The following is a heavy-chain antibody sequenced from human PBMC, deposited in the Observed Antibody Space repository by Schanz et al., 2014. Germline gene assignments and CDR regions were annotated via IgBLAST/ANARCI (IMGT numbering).Heavy chain of an antibody. J-gene: IGHJ2*01. CDR3: AREAKWGQWYFDL. D-gene: IGHD1-26*01. CDR1: GFTFSSYG. Sequence: QVQLVESGGGVVQPGRSLRLSCAVSGFTFSSYGMHWVRQAPGKGLEWVALISYDGSNKHYADSVKGRLTVSRDNSENTVYLEFHSLRSEDTALYYCAREAKWGQWYFDLWGRGSLVTVSS. V-gene: IGHV3-30*03. CDR2: ISYDGSNK.